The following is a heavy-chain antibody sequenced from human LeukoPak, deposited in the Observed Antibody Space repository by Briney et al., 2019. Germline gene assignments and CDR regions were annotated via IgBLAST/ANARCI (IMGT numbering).Heavy chain of an antibody. J-gene: IGHJ6*03. Sequence: SVKVSCKASGGTFSSYAISWVRQAPGQGLEWMGGIIPIFGTANYAQKFQGRVTITTDESTSTAYMELSSLRSEDTAVYYCARSPHYDSSGYNYYYYYMDVWGKGTTVTVSS. V-gene: IGHV1-69*05. CDR3: ARSPHYDSSGYNYYYYYMDV. D-gene: IGHD3-22*01. CDR2: IIPIFGTA. CDR1: GGTFSSYA.